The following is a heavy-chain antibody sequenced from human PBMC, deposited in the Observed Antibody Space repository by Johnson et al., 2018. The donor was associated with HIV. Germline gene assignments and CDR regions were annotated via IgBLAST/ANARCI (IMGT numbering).Heavy chain of an antibody. V-gene: IGHV3-66*01. CDR2: IYSGGST. Sequence: VQLVESGGGLVQPGGSLRLSCAASGFTFSSYDMHWVRQATGKGLEWVSVIYSGGSTYYADSVKGRFTISRDNSKNTLYLRMNSLRAEDTAVYYCARENRVDAFDIWGQGTMVIVSS. CDR3: ARENRVDAFDI. D-gene: IGHD2/OR15-2a*01. J-gene: IGHJ3*02. CDR1: GFTFSSYD.